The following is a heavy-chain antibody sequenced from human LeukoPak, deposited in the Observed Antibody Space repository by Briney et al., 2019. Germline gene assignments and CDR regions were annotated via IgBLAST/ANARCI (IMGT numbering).Heavy chain of an antibody. CDR1: GYTLTELS. CDR2: FDPEDGET. J-gene: IGHJ6*04. Sequence: ASVKVSCKVSGYTLTELSMNWVRQAPGKGLEGMGGFDPEDGETIYAQKFQGRVTMTEDTSTDTAYMELSSLRSEDTAVYYCATGAGPPIAAADHYYYYYGMDVWGKGTTVTVSS. D-gene: IGHD6-13*01. V-gene: IGHV1-24*01. CDR3: ATGAGPPIAAADHYYYYYGMDV.